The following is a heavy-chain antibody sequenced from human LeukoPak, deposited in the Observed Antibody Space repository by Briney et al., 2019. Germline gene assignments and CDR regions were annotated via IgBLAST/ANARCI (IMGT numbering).Heavy chain of an antibody. CDR3: ARQYYDILTGHYNFPDY. CDR2: IRFDGTTK. V-gene: IGHV3-33*01. J-gene: IGHJ4*02. D-gene: IGHD3-9*01. Sequence: GGSLRLSCTASGFTFSSYAMHWVRQAPGKGLEWVAVIRFDGTTKYYVDSVKGRFTISRDNSKNALYLQMNSLRAEDTAVYYCARQYYDILTGHYNFPDYWGRGTLVTVSP. CDR1: GFTFSSYA.